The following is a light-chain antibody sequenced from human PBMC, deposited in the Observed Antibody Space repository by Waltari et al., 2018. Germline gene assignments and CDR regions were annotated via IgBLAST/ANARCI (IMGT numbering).Light chain of an antibody. V-gene: IGKV4-1*01. CDR3: QHYYSTPYN. J-gene: IGKJ2*01. Sequence: EIVMTQSPDSLAVSLGERATINCRSSQSVFSTSYNKDYVAWYQQKPGEPPKLLISWASTRQSGVPARFSGAGSGTDFTLTITRLQAEDVAVYYYQHYYSTPYNFGQGTKLEIK. CDR1: QSVFSTSYNKDY. CDR2: WAS.